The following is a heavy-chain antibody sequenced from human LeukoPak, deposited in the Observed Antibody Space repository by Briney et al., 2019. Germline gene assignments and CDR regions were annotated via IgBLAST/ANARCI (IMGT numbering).Heavy chain of an antibody. CDR2: IWYDGGNN. CDR1: GFTFNTYG. Sequence: PGGSLRLSCAASGFTFNTYGMHWVRQAPGKGLEWVAVIWYDGGNNYYADSVKGRFTISRDNSKNTLYLQMNSLRAEDTAVYYCARGEYDGAGYLDCWGQGTPVSVSS. J-gene: IGHJ4*02. V-gene: IGHV3-33*01. D-gene: IGHD4/OR15-4a*01. CDR3: ARGEYDGAGYLDC.